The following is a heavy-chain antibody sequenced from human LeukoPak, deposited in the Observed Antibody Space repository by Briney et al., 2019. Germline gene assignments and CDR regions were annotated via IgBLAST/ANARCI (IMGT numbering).Heavy chain of an antibody. V-gene: IGHV3-33*03. D-gene: IGHD6-19*01. J-gene: IGHJ6*02. CDR2: TFYDGTKK. CDR1: GFNFSSYG. CDR3: AKDSGSVYSSGSDV. Sequence: GGSLRLSCVASGFNFSSYGMHWVRQAPGKGLEWVAATFYDGTKKYYADSVKGRLTISRDNSKNTLYLQMNSLRAEDTAVYYCAKDSGSVYSSGSDVWGQGTTVTVSS.